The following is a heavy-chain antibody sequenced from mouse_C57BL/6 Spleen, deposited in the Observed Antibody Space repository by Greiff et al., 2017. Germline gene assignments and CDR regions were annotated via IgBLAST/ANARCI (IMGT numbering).Heavy chain of an antibody. CDR3: AIPNYYGSSPSYWYFDV. J-gene: IGHJ1*03. CDR2: IHPSDSDT. D-gene: IGHD1-1*01. CDR1: GYTFTSYW. Sequence: VQLQQPGAELVKPGASVKVSCKASGYTFTSYWMHWVKQRPGQGLEWIGRIHPSDSDTNYNQKFKGKATLTVDKSSSTAYMQLSSLTSEDSAVYYCAIPNYYGSSPSYWYFDVWGTGTTVTVSS. V-gene: IGHV1-74*01.